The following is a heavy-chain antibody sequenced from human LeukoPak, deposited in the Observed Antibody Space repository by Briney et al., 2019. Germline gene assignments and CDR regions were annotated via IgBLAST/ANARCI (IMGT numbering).Heavy chain of an antibody. CDR3: ARISRATEIYYYYYMDV. J-gene: IGHJ6*03. V-gene: IGHV4-59*11. CDR2: IYYSGST. CDR1: GGSISSHY. D-gene: IGHD5-24*01. Sequence: SETLSLTCTVSGGSISSHYWSWIRQPPGKGLEWIGYIYYSGSTNYNPSLKSRVTISVDTSKNQFSLKLSSVTAADTAVYYCARISRATEIYYYYYMDVWGKGTTVTVSS.